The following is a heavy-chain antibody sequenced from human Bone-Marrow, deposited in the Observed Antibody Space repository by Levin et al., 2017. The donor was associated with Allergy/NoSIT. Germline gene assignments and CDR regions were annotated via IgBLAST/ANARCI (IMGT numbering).Heavy chain of an antibody. J-gene: IGHJ6*02. V-gene: IGHV4-39*07. D-gene: IGHD5-12*01. Sequence: SETLSLTCTVSGGSISSSSYYWGWIRQPPGKGLEWIGTIYYSGSTYYNPSLKSRLTISIDMSKNQFSLKLSSVTAADTAVYYCAREVAYDGPSDYSGMDVWGQGTTVTVSS. CDR2: IYYSGST. CDR3: AREVAYDGPSDYSGMDV. CDR1: GGSISSSSYY.